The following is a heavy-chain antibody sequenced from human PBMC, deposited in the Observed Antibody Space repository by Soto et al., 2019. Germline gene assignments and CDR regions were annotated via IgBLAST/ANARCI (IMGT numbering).Heavy chain of an antibody. D-gene: IGHD5-12*01. V-gene: IGHV3-23*01. CDR2: ISGSGGST. J-gene: IGHJ4*02. CDR1: GFTFSSYA. Sequence: GGSLRLSCAASGFTFSSYAMSWVRQAPGKGLEWVSAISGSGGSTYYADSVKGRFTISRDNSKNTLYLQMNSLRAEDTAVYYCAKDLGRGYSGYGWPTVTRTFDYWGQGTMVTVYS. CDR3: AKDLGRGYSGYGWPTVTRTFDY.